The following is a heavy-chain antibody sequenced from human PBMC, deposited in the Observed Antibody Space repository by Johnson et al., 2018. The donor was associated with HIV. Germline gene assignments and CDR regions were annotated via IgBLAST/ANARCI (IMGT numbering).Heavy chain of an antibody. CDR3: ARGGVIHDAFDI. CDR2: IYSGGTT. V-gene: IGHV3-NL1*01. D-gene: IGHD3-3*01. CDR1: GFTFSSYA. Sequence: QVQLVESGGGVVLPGGSLRLSCAASGFTFSSYAMHWVRQAPGKGLEWVSVIYSGGTTYYADSVKGRFTISRDNSKTTLYLQMNSLRAEDTVVYYCARGGVIHDAFDIWGQGTMVTLSS. J-gene: IGHJ3*02.